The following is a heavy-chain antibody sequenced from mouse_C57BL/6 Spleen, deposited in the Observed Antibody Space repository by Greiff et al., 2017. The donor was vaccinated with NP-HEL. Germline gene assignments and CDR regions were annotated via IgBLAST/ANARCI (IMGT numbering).Heavy chain of an antibody. CDR1: GYTFTSYW. V-gene: IGHV1-69*01. CDR2: IDPSDSYT. J-gene: IGHJ3*01. Sequence: VQLQQSGAELVMPGASVKLSCRASGYTFTSYWMHWVKQRPGPGLEWIGEIDPSDSYTNYHQKFKGKSTLTVDKSSSTAYMQLSSLTSEDSAVYYCARFSNGTWFAYWGKGTLVTVSA. CDR3: ARFSNGTWFAY. D-gene: IGHD2-5*01.